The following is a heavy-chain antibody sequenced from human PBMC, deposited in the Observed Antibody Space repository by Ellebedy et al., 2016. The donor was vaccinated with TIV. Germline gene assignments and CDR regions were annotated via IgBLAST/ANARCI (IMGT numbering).Heavy chain of an antibody. CDR1: GFTFSTYT. CDR3: AKAWDGSGSPYFADY. Sequence: GESLKISCAASGFTFSTYTMRWVRQAPGKGLEWVSSITGRGGNAYYPDSVKGRFTISRDNSKSTVYLQMNSLRADDTAVYYCAKAWDGSGSPYFADYWGQGTLVTVSS. D-gene: IGHD3-10*01. J-gene: IGHJ4*02. V-gene: IGHV3-23*01. CDR2: ITGRGGNA.